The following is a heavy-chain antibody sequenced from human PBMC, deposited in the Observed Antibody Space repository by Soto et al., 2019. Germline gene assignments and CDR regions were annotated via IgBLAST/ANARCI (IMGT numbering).Heavy chain of an antibody. Sequence: ASVKVSCKASGYTFTSYGISWVQQAPGQGLEWMGWISAYNGNTNYAQKLQGRVTMTTDTSTSTAYMELRSLRSDDTAVYYCARGKHYDYVWGSYADYWGQGTLVTVSS. J-gene: IGHJ4*02. D-gene: IGHD3-16*01. CDR3: ARGKHYDYVWGSYADY. V-gene: IGHV1-18*01. CDR2: ISAYNGNT. CDR1: GYTFTSYG.